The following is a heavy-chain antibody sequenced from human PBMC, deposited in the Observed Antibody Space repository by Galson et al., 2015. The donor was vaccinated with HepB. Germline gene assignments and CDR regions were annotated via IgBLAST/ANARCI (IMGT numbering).Heavy chain of an antibody. CDR1: GFTFSNYA. CDR2: ITANSDST. D-gene: IGHD2-2*01. Sequence: SLRLSCAASGFTFSNYAMSWVRQAPGKGLELASAITANSDSTFYADSVKGRFTVSRDNSNNRMYLQMNSLRAEDTAVYSCAKDPHASNWFFDLWGRGTLVTVSS. CDR3: AKDPHASNWFFDL. J-gene: IGHJ2*01. V-gene: IGHV3-23*01.